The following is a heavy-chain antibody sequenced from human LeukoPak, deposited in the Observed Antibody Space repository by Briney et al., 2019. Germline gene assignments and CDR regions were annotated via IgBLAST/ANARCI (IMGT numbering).Heavy chain of an antibody. V-gene: IGHV4-59*02. CDR3: ATRKLGNDY. D-gene: IGHD7-27*01. CDR2: IYYTET. Sequence: SETLSLTCTVSGGSVSNYYWIWIRQSPGKGLEWIGYIYYTETSYNPSLKSRVTISADTSKNQFSLKLYSVTAADTAVYYCATRKLGNDYWGQGTLVTVSS. J-gene: IGHJ4*02. CDR1: GGSVSNYY.